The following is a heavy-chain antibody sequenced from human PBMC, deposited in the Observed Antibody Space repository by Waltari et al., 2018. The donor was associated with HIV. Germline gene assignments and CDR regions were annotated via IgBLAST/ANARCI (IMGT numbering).Heavy chain of an antibody. J-gene: IGHJ5*02. V-gene: IGHV4-34*01. Sequence: QVQLQQWGAGLLKPSETLSLTCAVYGGSFSGYYWSWIRQTPGKGLEWIVEINHSGSTNSHPSLKRRGTISVDTAKNQFSLKLSSVTVADTAVYYCARHVNYGDYVFDPWGQGTLVTVSS. CDR3: ARHVNYGDYVFDP. CDR1: GGSFSGYY. D-gene: IGHD4-17*01. CDR2: INHSGST.